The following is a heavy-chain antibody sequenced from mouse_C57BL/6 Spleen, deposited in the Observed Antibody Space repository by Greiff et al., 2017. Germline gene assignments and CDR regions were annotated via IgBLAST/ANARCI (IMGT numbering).Heavy chain of an antibody. CDR3: ARNFDLRWDY. Sequence: QVQLKQSGPELVKPGASVKISCKASGYAFSNSWMNWVKQRPGKGLEWIGRIYPGDGDTSYNGKFKGKATLTADKSSSTAYMQLSSLTSEDSAVYFCARNFDLRWDYWGQGTTLTVSS. V-gene: IGHV1-82*01. CDR2: IYPGDGDT. CDR1: GYAFSNSW. J-gene: IGHJ2*01. D-gene: IGHD1-1*01.